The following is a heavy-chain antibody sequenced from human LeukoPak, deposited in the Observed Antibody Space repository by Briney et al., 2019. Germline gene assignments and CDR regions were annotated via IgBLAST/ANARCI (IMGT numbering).Heavy chain of an antibody. CDR3: AKSGYSSSWYGVY. D-gene: IGHD6-13*01. Sequence: GGSLRLSCAASGFTFSSYAMSWVRQAPGKGLEWVSAISGSGVSTYYADSVKGRFIISRDNSKNTLYLQMNSLRAEDTAVYYCAKSGYSSSWYGVYWGQGTLVTVSS. V-gene: IGHV3-23*01. J-gene: IGHJ4*02. CDR2: ISGSGVST. CDR1: GFTFSSYA.